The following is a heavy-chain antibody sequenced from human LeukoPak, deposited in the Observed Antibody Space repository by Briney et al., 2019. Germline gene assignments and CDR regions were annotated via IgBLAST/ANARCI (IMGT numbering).Heavy chain of an antibody. Sequence: PGGSLRLSCAASGFTFSSYWMTWVRQAPGKGLEWVANIKQDGSEKYYVDSVKGRFTISRDNAKNSLYLQMNSLRAEDTAVYYCARDFDDSSGYPDYWGQGTLVTVSS. CDR3: ARDFDDSSGYPDY. J-gene: IGHJ4*02. V-gene: IGHV3-7*03. CDR1: GFTFSSYW. CDR2: IKQDGSEK. D-gene: IGHD3-22*01.